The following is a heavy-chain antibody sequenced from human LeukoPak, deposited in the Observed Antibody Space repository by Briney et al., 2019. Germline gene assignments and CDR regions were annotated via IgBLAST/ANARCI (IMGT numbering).Heavy chain of an antibody. CDR3: ARHTSSSMDY. Sequence: SETLSLTCSVSGGSISSSSYFSGWIRQPPGKGLEWIGSIYYTGSTYYYPSLKSRVTISVDTSKNQFSLNLSSVTAADTAVYYCARHTSSSMDYWGQGTLVTVSS. CDR1: GGSISSSSYF. V-gene: IGHV4-39*01. CDR2: IYYTGST. D-gene: IGHD6-6*01. J-gene: IGHJ4*02.